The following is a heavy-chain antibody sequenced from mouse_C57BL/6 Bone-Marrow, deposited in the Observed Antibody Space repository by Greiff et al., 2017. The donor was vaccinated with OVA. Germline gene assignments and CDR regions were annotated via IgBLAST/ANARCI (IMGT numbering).Heavy chain of an antibody. J-gene: IGHJ4*01. CDR2: IGPGNGDT. CDR1: GFNIKDDS. CDR3: TTAAQAYYYASDY. Sequence: VQLQQSGAELVRPGASVKLSCTASGFNIKDDSMHWVKQRPEKGLEWVGWIGPGNGDTEYASKVQGQATITADPPTNTAYLQLSSLTSEDTAVYYCTTAAQAYYYASDYWGQGTSVTVSS. D-gene: IGHD3-2*02. V-gene: IGHV14-4*01.